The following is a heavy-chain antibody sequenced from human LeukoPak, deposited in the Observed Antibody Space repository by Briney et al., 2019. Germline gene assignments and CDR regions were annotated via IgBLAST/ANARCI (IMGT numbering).Heavy chain of an antibody. CDR3: ARDGDYDILIGFNWFDP. CDR2: INGDGSIT. D-gene: IGHD3-9*01. V-gene: IGHV3-74*01. CDR1: GFTFSDFG. Sequence: GGSLRLSCAGTGFTFSDFGMHWVRQLPGKGLVWVSRINGDGSITNYADSVKGRFTISRDNAKNTVYLQMSSLRAEDTAVYYCARDGDYDILIGFNWFDPWGQGTLVSVSS. J-gene: IGHJ5*02.